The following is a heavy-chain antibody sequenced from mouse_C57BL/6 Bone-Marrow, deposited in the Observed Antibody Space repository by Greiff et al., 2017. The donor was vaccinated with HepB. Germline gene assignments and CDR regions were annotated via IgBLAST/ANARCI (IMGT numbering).Heavy chain of an antibody. J-gene: IGHJ3*01. V-gene: IGHV1-59*01. CDR1: GYTFTSYW. Sequence: QVQLQQPGAELVRPGTSVKLSCKASGYTFTSYWMHWVKQRPGQGLEWIGVIDPSDSYTNYNQKFKGKATLTVDTSSSTAYMQLSSLTSEDSAVYYCAGGNYCFAYWGQGTLVTVSA. CDR3: AGGNYCFAY. CDR2: IDPSDSYT. D-gene: IGHD2-1*01.